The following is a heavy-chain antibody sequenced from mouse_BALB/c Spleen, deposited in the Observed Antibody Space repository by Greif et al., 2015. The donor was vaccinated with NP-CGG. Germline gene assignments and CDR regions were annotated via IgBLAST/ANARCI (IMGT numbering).Heavy chain of an antibody. J-gene: IGHJ4*01. CDR2: ISYDGSN. CDR3: ARGGYDGLHY. D-gene: IGHD2-14*01. CDR1: GYSITSGYY. Sequence: VQLQQSGPGLVKPSQSLSLTCSVTGYSITSGYYWNWIRQFPGNKLEWMGYISYDGSNNYNPSLKNRTSITRDTSKNQFFLKLNSVTTEDTAAYYCARGGYDGLHYWGQGTSVTVSS. V-gene: IGHV3-6*02.